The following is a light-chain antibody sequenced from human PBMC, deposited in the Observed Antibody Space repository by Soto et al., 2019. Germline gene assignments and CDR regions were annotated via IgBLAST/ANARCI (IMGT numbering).Light chain of an antibody. CDR3: EQYNNWPLT. CDR1: QSVSSD. V-gene: IGKV3-15*01. Sequence: EIVMTHSPATLSVSPGERATLSCRASQSVSSDLAWYQQKPGQAPRLLIYGTSTRATGIPARFSASGSGTEFTLTISSLQSEDFAVYYCEQYNNWPLTFGQGTKVDI. CDR2: GTS. J-gene: IGKJ1*01.